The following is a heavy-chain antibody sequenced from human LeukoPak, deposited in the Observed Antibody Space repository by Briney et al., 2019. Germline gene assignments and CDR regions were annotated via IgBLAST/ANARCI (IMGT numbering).Heavy chain of an antibody. J-gene: IGHJ4*02. CDR1: GGSFSGYY. CDR2: INHSGST. V-gene: IGHV4-34*01. D-gene: IGHD3-10*01. CDR3: ARGPPYYYGSGSYYRPLDY. Sequence: PSETLSLTCAVYGGSFSGYYWSWIRQPPGKGLEWIGEINHSGSTNYNPSLKSRVTISVDMSKNQFSLKLSSVTAADTAVYYCARGPPYYYGSGSYYRPLDYWGQGTLVTVSS.